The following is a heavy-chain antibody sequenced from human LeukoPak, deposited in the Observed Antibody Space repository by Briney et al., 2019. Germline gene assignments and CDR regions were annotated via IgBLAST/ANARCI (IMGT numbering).Heavy chain of an antibody. D-gene: IGHD5/OR15-5a*01. Sequence: PGGSLRLSCAASGFTFSGSAMSWVRQAPGTGLEWVSAISGSGTSTYYADSVKGRFTISRDNSKNTLYLQMSSLRAEDTAVYYCAKDIRLYADYWGQGTLVTVSS. CDR3: AKDIRLYADY. CDR1: GFTFSGSA. V-gene: IGHV3-23*01. CDR2: ISGSGTST. J-gene: IGHJ4*02.